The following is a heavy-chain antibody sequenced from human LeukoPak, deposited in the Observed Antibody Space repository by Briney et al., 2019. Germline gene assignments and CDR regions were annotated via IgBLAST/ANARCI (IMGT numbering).Heavy chain of an antibody. D-gene: IGHD3-3*01. J-gene: IGHJ4*02. CDR1: GGSISSSSYY. CDR3: ARDAQGFLEWLPKDLYFDY. V-gene: IGHV4-39*07. Sequence: SETLSLTCTVSGGSISSSSYYWGWIRQPPGKGLEWTGSIYYSGSTYYNPSLKSRVTISVDTSKNQFSLKLSSVTAADTAVYYCARDAQGFLEWLPKDLYFDYWGQGTLVTVSS. CDR2: IYYSGST.